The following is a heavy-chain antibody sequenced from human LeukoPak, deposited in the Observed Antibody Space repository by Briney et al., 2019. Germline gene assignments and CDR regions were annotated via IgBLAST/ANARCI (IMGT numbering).Heavy chain of an antibody. CDR1: GFTFSNYA. CDR3: ARSRVANDSSGYYFKLDY. CDR2: ISFDGTKS. D-gene: IGHD3-22*01. V-gene: IGHV3-30*04. Sequence: GRSLSLSCAASGFTFSNYAIHWVRQAPGKGLEWVAVISFDGTKSYYADSVKGRFTISRDTSKYTLLLQMNSLRAEDTAVYYCARSRVANDSSGYYFKLDYWGQGTLVTVSS. J-gene: IGHJ4*02.